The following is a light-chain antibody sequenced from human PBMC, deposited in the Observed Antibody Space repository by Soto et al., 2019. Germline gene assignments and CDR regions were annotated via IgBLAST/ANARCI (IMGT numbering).Light chain of an antibody. CDR3: QQYTGPPTT. CDR1: QSVSSY. CDR2: DAS. Sequence: EIVLTQSPATLSLSPGERATLSCRASQSVSSYLAWYQQKPGQAPRLLIYDASNRATGIPARFSGSGSGTEFTLTVSDLEPEDSAVYFCQQYTGPPTTFGQGTRLEIK. V-gene: IGKV3-11*01. J-gene: IGKJ5*01.